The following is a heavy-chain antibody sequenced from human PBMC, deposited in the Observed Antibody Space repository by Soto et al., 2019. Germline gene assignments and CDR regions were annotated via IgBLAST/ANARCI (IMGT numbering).Heavy chain of an antibody. CDR2: VSASGRSR. V-gene: IGHV3-23*01. Sequence: GGSLRLSCVGSGIEFSNYAMSWVRQAPGKGLEWVSIVSASGRSRYHADSVKGRFTISRDNSKNTLYLHMTNLRAEDTAVYYCARDGNWLDVYYDVWGQGTPVTVSS. D-gene: IGHD3-16*01. CDR1: GIEFSNYA. CDR3: ARDGNWLDVYYDV. J-gene: IGHJ4*02.